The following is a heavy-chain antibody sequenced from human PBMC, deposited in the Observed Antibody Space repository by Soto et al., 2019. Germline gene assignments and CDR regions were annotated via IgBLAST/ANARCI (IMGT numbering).Heavy chain of an antibody. CDR2: IIPILGIA. D-gene: IGHD3-22*01. V-gene: IGHV1-69*02. J-gene: IGHJ6*02. Sequence: QVQLVQSGAEVKKPGSSVKVSCKASGGTFSSYTISWVRQAPGQGLEWMGRIIPILGIANYAQKFQGRVTITADKSTSTAYMELSSLRSEDTAVYYCARLSISTYDSSGSLPHYYYYGMDVWGQGTTVTVSS. CDR3: ARLSISTYDSSGSLPHYYYYGMDV. CDR1: GGTFSSYT.